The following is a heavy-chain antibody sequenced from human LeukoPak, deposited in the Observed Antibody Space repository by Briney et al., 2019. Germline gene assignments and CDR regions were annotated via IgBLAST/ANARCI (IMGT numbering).Heavy chain of an antibody. CDR1: GGSISSHY. D-gene: IGHD6-19*01. V-gene: IGHV4-59*11. CDR2: IYYSGST. CDR3: ARDSGYSSGWGYYYGMDV. J-gene: IGHJ6*02. Sequence: SETLSLTCTVSGGSISSHYWSWIRQPPGKGLEWIGYIYYSGSTNYNPSLKSRVTISVDTSKNQFSLKLSSVTAADTAVYYCARDSGYSSGWGYYYGMDVWGQGTTVTVSS.